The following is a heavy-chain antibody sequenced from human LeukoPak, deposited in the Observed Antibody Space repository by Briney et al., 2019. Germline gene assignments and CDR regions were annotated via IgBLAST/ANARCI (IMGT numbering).Heavy chain of an antibody. J-gene: IGHJ4*02. CDR2: FKTKYNQV. D-gene: IGHD4-11*01. CDR1: GLTFSSHW. V-gene: IGHV3-23*05. CDR3: ARSVPDYTRFDY. Sequence: HPGGSLRLSCAASGLTFSSHWMHWVRQAPGKGLEWVSTFKTKYNQVYYAESARGRFTITTDNSKNTVYLQMNSLRAEDTALYYCARSVPDYTRFDYWGQGALVTVSS.